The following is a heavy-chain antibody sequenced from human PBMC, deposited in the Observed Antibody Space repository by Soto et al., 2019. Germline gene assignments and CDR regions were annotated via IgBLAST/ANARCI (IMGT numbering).Heavy chain of an antibody. CDR2: ISSYNVNT. Sequence: QVQLVQSGAEVKNPGASVKVSCKAAGYSFSTSGISWVRQAPGQGLEWVGWISSYNVNTNYAQKVQGRVTMTTDTSTSTAYMELRSLTSGDTAVYYCAREICTGGSCYRTFDYWGQGTLVTVSS. J-gene: IGHJ4*02. D-gene: IGHD2-15*01. CDR1: GYSFSTSG. V-gene: IGHV1-18*01. CDR3: AREICTGGSCYRTFDY.